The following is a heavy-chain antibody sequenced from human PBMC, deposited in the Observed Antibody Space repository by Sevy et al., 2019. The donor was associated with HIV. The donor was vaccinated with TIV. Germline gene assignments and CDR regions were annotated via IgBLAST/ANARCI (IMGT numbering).Heavy chain of an antibody. CDR1: GASISSSGYY. CDR3: AGPILTYNNGWSYYDY. V-gene: IGHV4-39*01. Sequence: SQTLSLTCTVSGASISSSGYYWGWIRQPPGKGLEWIASINYSGITCYNPSLKSRITISADTSKNQFSLDLNSVTAADTAIYYCAGPILTYNNGWSYYDYWGQGTVVTVSS. J-gene: IGHJ4*02. D-gene: IGHD6-19*01. CDR2: INYSGIT.